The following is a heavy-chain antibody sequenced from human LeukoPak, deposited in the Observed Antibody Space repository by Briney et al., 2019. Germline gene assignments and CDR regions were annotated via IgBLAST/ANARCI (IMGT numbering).Heavy chain of an antibody. CDR2: IYSGGST. J-gene: IGHJ4*02. CDR1: GVTLSSYA. Sequence: PGGSLRLSCAASGVTLSSYAMSWARQAPGKGLEWVSVIYSGGSTYYADSVKGRFTISRDNSKNTLYLQMNSLRAEDTAVYYCARGIPQKAVYFDYWGQGTLVTVSS. V-gene: IGHV3-53*01. D-gene: IGHD6-19*01. CDR3: ARGIPQKAVYFDY.